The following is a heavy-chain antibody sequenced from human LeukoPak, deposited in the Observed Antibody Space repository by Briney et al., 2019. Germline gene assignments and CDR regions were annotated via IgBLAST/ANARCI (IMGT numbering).Heavy chain of an antibody. J-gene: IGHJ3*02. CDR2: ISYIGST. D-gene: IGHD3-10*01. CDR1: GGSISSYY. V-gene: IGHV4-59*08. CDR3: ARLLDYYGSGSYPFGDAFDI. Sequence: PSETLSLTCTVSGGSISSYYWSWIRQPPGKGLEWIGYISYIGSTKYNPSLKSRVTISEDTSKKQFSLKLSSVTAADTAVYYCARLLDYYGSGSYPFGDAFDIWGQGTMVTVSS.